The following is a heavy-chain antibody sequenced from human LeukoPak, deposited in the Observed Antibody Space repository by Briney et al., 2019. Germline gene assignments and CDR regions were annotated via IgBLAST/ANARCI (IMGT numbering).Heavy chain of an antibody. CDR3: AALSSPLDY. J-gene: IGHJ4*02. Sequence: GGSLRLSCAASGFTFSSYGMHWVRQAPGKGLEWVAVISYDGSNKYYADSVKGRFTISRDNSKNTLYLQMNSLRAEDTAVYYCAALSSPLDYWGQETLVTVSS. CDR2: ISYDGSNK. D-gene: IGHD2-2*01. V-gene: IGHV3-30*03. CDR1: GFTFSSYG.